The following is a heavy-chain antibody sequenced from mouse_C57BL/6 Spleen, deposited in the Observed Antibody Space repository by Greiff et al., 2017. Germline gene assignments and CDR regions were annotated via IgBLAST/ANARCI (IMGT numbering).Heavy chain of an antibody. V-gene: IGHV1-52*01. CDR2: IDPSDSET. J-gene: IGHJ2*01. CDR1: GYTFTSYW. Sequence: QVQLQQPGAELVRPGSSVKLSCKASGYTFTSYWMHWVKQRPIQGLEWIGNIDPSDSETHYNQKFKDKATLTVDKSSSTAYMQLSSLTSEDSAVYYCASLAGREGFDYWGQGTTLTVSS. CDR3: ASLAGREGFDY. D-gene: IGHD4-1*01.